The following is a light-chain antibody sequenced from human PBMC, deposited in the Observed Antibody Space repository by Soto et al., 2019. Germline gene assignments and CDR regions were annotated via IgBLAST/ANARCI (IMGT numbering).Light chain of an antibody. CDR3: QQRSNWPIT. V-gene: IGKV3-11*01. J-gene: IGKJ5*01. CDR1: QSVSSY. CDR2: NAS. Sequence: EIVLTQSPVTLSLSPGEGATLSCRASQSVSSYLAWYQQKPGQAPRFLIYNASNRATGIPARFSGSGSGTDFTLTISSLEPEDFAVYYCQQRSNWPITFGQGTRLEIK.